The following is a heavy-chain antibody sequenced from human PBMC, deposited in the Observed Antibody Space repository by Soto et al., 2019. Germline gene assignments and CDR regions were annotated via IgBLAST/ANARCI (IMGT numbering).Heavy chain of an antibody. Sequence: SETLSLTCIVSGGSISSGYYWTWIRQHPGKGLEWIGYIYYSGNTYYNPSLKSRVTTSVDTSKNLFSLKLSSVTAADMAVYYCASTDYVAYYMDVWGQGTTVTVSS. J-gene: IGHJ6*03. CDR2: IYYSGNT. CDR3: ASTDYVAYYMDV. D-gene: IGHD4-17*01. CDR1: GGSISSGYY. V-gene: IGHV4-31*03.